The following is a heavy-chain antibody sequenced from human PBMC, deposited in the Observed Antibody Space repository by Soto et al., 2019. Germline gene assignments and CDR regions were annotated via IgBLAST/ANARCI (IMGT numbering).Heavy chain of an antibody. V-gene: IGHV3-7*01. J-gene: IGHJ5*01. CDR1: GFMFSNYW. D-gene: IGHD6-6*01. Sequence: EVQLVESGGALVQPGGSLRLSCAASGFMFSNYWMSWVRQAPGKGPEWVANIKQDGSEKYYVDSVKGRFTISRDNAKHSVYLQMNSLRVEDTALYYCARSIAAVPGDESWGHGTLVTVAS. CDR3: ARSIAAVPGDES. CDR2: IKQDGSEK.